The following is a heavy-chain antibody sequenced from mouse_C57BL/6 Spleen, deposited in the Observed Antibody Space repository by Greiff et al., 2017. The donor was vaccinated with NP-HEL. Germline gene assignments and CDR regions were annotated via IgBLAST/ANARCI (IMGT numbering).Heavy chain of an antibody. D-gene: IGHD1-1*01. J-gene: IGHJ1*03. V-gene: IGHV1-22*01. Sequence: VQLQQSGPELVKPGASVKMSCKASGYTFTDYNMHWVKQSHGKSLEWIGYINPNNGGTSYNQKFKGKATLTVNKSSSTAYMELRSLTSEDSAVYYCARTPITTVVAHWYFDVWGTGTTVTVSS. CDR2: INPNNGGT. CDR1: GYTFTDYN. CDR3: ARTPITTVVAHWYFDV.